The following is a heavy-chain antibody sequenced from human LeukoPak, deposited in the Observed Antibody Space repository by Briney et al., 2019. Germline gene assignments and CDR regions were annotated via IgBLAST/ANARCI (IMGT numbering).Heavy chain of an antibody. CDR1: GFTFSSYS. Sequence: KSGGSLRLSCAASGFTFSSYSMNWVRQAPGKGLEWVSSISSSSSYIYYADSVKGRFTISRDNAKNSLYLQMNSLRAEDTAVYYCAREVGRGAAFDIWGQGTMVTVSS. D-gene: IGHD3/OR15-3a*01. CDR3: AREVGRGAAFDI. CDR2: ISSSSSYI. J-gene: IGHJ3*02. V-gene: IGHV3-21*01.